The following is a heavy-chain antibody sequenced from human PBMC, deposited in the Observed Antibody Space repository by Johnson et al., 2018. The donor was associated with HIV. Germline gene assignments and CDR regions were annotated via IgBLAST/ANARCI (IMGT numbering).Heavy chain of an antibody. V-gene: IGHV3-53*01. CDR1: GFTVSRNY. CDR2: IYSDGST. Sequence: VQLVESGGGLIQPGGSLRLSCAVSGFTVSRNYMSWVRQAPGKGLEWVSVIYSDGSTNYADSVKGRFTISRDKSKNTLYLQMNSLRAEDTAVYYCARDDQWITMMANTRDAFDIWGQGTMVTVSS. D-gene: IGHD3-22*01. J-gene: IGHJ3*02. CDR3: ARDDQWITMMANTRDAFDI.